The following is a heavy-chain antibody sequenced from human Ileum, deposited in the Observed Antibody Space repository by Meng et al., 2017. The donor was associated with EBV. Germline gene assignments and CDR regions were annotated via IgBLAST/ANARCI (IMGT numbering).Heavy chain of an antibody. V-gene: IGHV4-59*08. J-gene: IGHJ4*02. Sequence: QVPLPESGPGLVKPSETLSPPCTVSGGSISSYYWSWIRQPPGKGLEWIGYIYYSGSTNYNPSLKSRVTISVDTSKNQFSLNLSSVTAADTAVYYCARGGWSLDYWGQGTLVTVSS. CDR3: ARGGWSLDY. D-gene: IGHD2-15*01. CDR2: IYYSGST. CDR1: GGSISSYY.